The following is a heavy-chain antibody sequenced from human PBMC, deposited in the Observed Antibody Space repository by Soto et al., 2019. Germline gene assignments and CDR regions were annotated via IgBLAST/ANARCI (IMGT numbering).Heavy chain of an antibody. CDR1: GCTFSSYA. Sequence: SVKVSCKASGCTFSSYAISCVRQAPGQGLEWMGGIIPIFGTANYAQKFQGRVTITADESTSTAYMELSSLRSEDTAVYYCARNPMKLGYCSGGSCYAKNYYYYYGMDVWGQGTTVTVSS. CDR3: ARNPMKLGYCSGGSCYAKNYYYYYGMDV. J-gene: IGHJ6*02. D-gene: IGHD2-15*01. CDR2: IIPIFGTA. V-gene: IGHV1-69*13.